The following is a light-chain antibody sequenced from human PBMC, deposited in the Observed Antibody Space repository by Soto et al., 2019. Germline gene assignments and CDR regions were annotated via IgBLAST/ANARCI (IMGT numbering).Light chain of an antibody. CDR3: QQRSNWLYT. CDR1: QSVSRY. J-gene: IGKJ2*01. V-gene: IGKV3-11*01. Sequence: EIVLTQSPATLSLSPGERATLSCRASQSVSRYLAWYQQKPGQAPRLLIHDASNRATGIPARFSGSGSGTDFTLTISSLEPGDFAVYYCQQRSNWLYTFGQGTKLEIK. CDR2: DAS.